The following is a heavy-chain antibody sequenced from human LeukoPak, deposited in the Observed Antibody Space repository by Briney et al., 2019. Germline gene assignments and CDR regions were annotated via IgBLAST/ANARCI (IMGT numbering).Heavy chain of an antibody. J-gene: IGHJ4*02. CDR2: IYYSGST. V-gene: IGHV4-59*01. Sequence: SETLSLTCTVSGGSISSYYWSWIRQPLGKGLEWIGYIYYSGSTNYNPSLKSRVTISVDTSKNQFSLKLSSVTAADTAVYYCARDVGYYDSSGYYLYYFDYWGQGTLVTVSS. CDR3: ARDVGYYDSSGYYLYYFDY. CDR1: GGSISSYY. D-gene: IGHD3-22*01.